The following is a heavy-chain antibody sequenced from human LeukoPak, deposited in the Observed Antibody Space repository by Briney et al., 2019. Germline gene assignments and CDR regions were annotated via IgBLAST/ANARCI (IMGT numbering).Heavy chain of an antibody. V-gene: IGHV3-33*01. CDR3: ARDTTTLLAFDY. Sequence: SCKASGYTFTSYGMHWVRQAPGKGLEWVAIIWYDGSNKYYADSVKGRFTISRDNSKNTLYLQMNSLRDEDTAVYYCARDTTTLLAFDYWGQGTLVTVSS. CDR1: GYTFTSYG. D-gene: IGHD1-14*01. J-gene: IGHJ4*02. CDR2: IWYDGSNK.